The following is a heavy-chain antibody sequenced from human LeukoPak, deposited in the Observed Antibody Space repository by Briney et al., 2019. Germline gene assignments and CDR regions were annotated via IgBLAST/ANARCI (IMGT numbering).Heavy chain of an antibody. D-gene: IGHD6-19*01. J-gene: IGHJ4*02. V-gene: IGHV3-23*01. CDR3: AKEGYSSGWYGDY. CDR1: GFTFSSYA. Sequence: PGGSLRLSCAASGFTFSSYALSWVRQAPGKGLEWVSGISGSGGSTYYADSVKGRFTISRDNSKNTLYLQMNSLRAEDTAVYYCAKEGYSSGWYGDYWGQGTLVTVSS. CDR2: ISGSGGST.